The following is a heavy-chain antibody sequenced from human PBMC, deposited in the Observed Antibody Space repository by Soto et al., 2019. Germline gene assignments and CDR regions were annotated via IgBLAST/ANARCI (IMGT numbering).Heavy chain of an antibody. Sequence: PSETLSLTCSVSGDTIRSDYWNWIRQPPGKRLEWIGYISYTGSTYYNPSLKSRVTISVDTSKNQFSLKLSSVTAADTAVYYCARHTPAISISDHWGQGTLVTVSS. J-gene: IGHJ4*02. D-gene: IGHD2-15*01. CDR2: ISYTGST. CDR3: ARHTPAISISDH. CDR1: GDTIRSDY. V-gene: IGHV4-59*08.